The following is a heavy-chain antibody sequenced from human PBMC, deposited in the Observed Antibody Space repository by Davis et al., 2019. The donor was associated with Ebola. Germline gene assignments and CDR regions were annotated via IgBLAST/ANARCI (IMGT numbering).Heavy chain of an antibody. CDR3: ARSRYMADFDY. V-gene: IGHV1-18*01. CDR1: GYTFTSYG. D-gene: IGHD3-9*01. Sequence: ASAKVSCKASGYTFTSYGISWLRQAPGQGLEWMGWISAYNGNTNYAQKLQGRVTMTTDTSTSTAYMELRSLRSDDTAVYYCARSRYMADFDYWGQGTLVTVSS. CDR2: ISAYNGNT. J-gene: IGHJ4*02.